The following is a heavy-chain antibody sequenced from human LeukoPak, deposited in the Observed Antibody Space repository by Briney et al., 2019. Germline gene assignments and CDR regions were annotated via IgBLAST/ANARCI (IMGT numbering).Heavy chain of an antibody. CDR1: GGTFSSYA. Sequence: SVKVSCKASGGTFSSYAISWVRQAPGQGLEWMGGIIPIFGTANYAQKFQGRVTITADESTSTAYMELSSLRSEDTAVYYCASRSSGYYADGAFDIWGQGTMVTVSS. D-gene: IGHD3-22*01. J-gene: IGHJ3*02. CDR3: ASRSSGYYADGAFDI. CDR2: IIPIFGTA. V-gene: IGHV1-69*13.